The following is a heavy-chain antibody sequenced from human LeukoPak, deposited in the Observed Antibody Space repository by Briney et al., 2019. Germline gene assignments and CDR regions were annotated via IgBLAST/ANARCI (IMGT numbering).Heavy chain of an antibody. J-gene: IGHJ4*02. Sequence: GASVKVSCKASGYTFSSYDINWVRQATGQGLEWMGWMNPNSGNTGYAQKFQGRVTMTRNTSISTAYMELSSLRSEDTAVYYCARVGGDTVTNRYWGQGTLVTVSS. D-gene: IGHD4-17*01. CDR1: GYTFSSYD. CDR2: MNPNSGNT. V-gene: IGHV1-8*01. CDR3: ARVGGDTVTNRY.